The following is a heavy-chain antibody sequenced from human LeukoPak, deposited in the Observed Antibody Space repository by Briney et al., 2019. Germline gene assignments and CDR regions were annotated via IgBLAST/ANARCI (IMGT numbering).Heavy chain of an antibody. V-gene: IGHV4-39*07. J-gene: IGHJ3*02. CDR1: GGSISSSSYY. CDR3: ARSGYSYGADAFDI. CDR2: IYYSGST. D-gene: IGHD5-18*01. Sequence: SETLSLTCTVSGGSISSSSYYWGWIRQPPGKGLEWIGSIYYSGSTYYNPSLRSRVTISVDTSKNQFSLKLSSVTAADTAVYYCARSGYSYGADAFDIWGQGTMVTVSS.